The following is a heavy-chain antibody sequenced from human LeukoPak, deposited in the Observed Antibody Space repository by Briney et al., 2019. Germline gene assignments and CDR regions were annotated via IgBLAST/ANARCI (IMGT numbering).Heavy chain of an antibody. V-gene: IGHV3-23*01. J-gene: IGHJ4*02. CDR1: GFTFSSYA. CDR3: AKDSSSSWYAYGVY. D-gene: IGHD6-13*01. Sequence: GGSLRLSCAGSGFTFSSYAMSWVRQAPGKGLEWVSAISGSGGSTYYADSVKGRFTISRDNSKNTLYLQMNSLRAEDTAVYYCAKDSSSSWYAYGVYWGQGTLVTVSS. CDR2: ISGSGGST.